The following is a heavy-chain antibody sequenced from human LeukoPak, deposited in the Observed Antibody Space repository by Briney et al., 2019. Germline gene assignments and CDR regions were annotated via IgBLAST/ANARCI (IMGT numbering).Heavy chain of an antibody. CDR1: GFTFSSHW. Sequence: PGGSLRLSCAASGFTFSSHWMNWVRQAPGKGLEWVANIKQDGSEKYYVDSVKGRFTISRDNAKNSLYLQMNSLRAEDTAVYYCARDHSGYVTYYFDYWGQGTLVTVSS. D-gene: IGHD5-12*01. CDR2: IKQDGSEK. CDR3: ARDHSGYVTYYFDY. V-gene: IGHV3-7*01. J-gene: IGHJ4*02.